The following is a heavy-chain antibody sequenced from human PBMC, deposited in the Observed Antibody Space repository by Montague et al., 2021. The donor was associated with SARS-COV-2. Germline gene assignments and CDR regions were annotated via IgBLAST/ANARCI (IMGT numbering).Heavy chain of an antibody. CDR1: DDSISSGTYY. V-gene: IGHV4-61*01. Sequence: SETLSLTCTVSDDSISSGTYYWSWIRQPPGKRLEWIGYINYSGSTNYNPSLKSRVTISVDMSRNQFSLKLRSVTAADTAIYYCARPGRAPFHYAMDVWGQGTTVTVSS. J-gene: IGHJ6*02. CDR3: ARPGRAPFHYAMDV. D-gene: IGHD2/OR15-2a*01. CDR2: INYSGST.